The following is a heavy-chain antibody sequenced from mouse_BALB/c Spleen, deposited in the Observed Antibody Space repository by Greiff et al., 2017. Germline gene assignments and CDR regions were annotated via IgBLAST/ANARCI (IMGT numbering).Heavy chain of an antibody. CDR2: IDPSDSET. D-gene: IGHD1-1*01. CDR1: GYTFTSYW. CDR3: ARDGSSYFYYAMDY. J-gene: IGHJ4*01. Sequence: QVQLKQPGAELVKPGAPVKLSCKASGYTFTSYWMNWVKQRPGRGLEWIGRIDPSDSETHYNQKFKDKATLTVDKSSSTAYIQLSSLTSEDSAVYYCARDGSSYFYYAMDYWGQGTSVTVSS. V-gene: IGHV1-69*02.